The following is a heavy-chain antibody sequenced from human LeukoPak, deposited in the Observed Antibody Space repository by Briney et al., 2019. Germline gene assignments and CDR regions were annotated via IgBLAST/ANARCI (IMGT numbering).Heavy chain of an antibody. CDR2: SIPILGIA. V-gene: IGHV1-69*02. J-gene: IGHJ4*02. D-gene: IGHD5-24*01. CDR3: AAESVPGYNDY. Sequence: VASVKVSCKASGGTFSSYTIRWVRQAPGQGLEWMGRSIPILGIANYAQKFQGRVTITADKSTSTAYMELSSLRSEDTSVYYCAAESVPGYNDYWGQGTLVTVSS. CDR1: GGTFSSYT.